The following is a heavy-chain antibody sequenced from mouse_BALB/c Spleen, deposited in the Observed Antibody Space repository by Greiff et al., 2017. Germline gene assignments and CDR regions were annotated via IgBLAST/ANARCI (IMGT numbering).Heavy chain of an antibody. CDR2: ISYSGST. J-gene: IGHJ3*01. CDR3: ARIYGSSYEAWFAY. D-gene: IGHD1-1*01. Sequence: EVKLEESGPGLVKPSQSLSLTCTVTGYSITSDYAWNWIRQFPGNKLEWMGYISYSGSTSYNPSLKSRISITRDTSKNQFFLQLNSVTTEDTATYYCARIYGSSYEAWFAYWGQGTLVTVSA. CDR1: GYSITSDYA. V-gene: IGHV3-2*02.